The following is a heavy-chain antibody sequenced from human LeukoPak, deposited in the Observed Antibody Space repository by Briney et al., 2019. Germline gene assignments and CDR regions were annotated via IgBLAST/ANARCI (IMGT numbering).Heavy chain of an antibody. V-gene: IGHV1-69*13. D-gene: IGHD2-2*02. CDR2: IIPIFGTA. CDR3: ARPHCSSTSCYTSNWFDP. CDR1: GGTFSSYA. Sequence: SVKVSCKASGGTFSSYAISWVRQAPGQGLEWMGGIIPIFGTANYAQKFKGRVTITADESTSTAYMELSSLRSEDTAVYYCARPHCSSTSCYTSNWFDPWGQGTLVTVSS. J-gene: IGHJ5*02.